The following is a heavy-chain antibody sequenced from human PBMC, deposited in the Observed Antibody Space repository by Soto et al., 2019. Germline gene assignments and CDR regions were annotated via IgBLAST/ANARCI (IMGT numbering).Heavy chain of an antibody. CDR1: GFTFSSYS. D-gene: IGHD2-2*01. CDR2: ISSSSSYI. CDR3: ARVLVVVPAAADYYGMDV. J-gene: IGHJ6*02. Sequence: EVQLVESGGGLVKPGGSLRLSCAASGFTFSSYSMNWVRQAPGKGLEWVSSISSSSSYIYYADSVKGRFTISRDNAKNSLYLQMNSLRAEDTAVYYCARVLVVVPAAADYYGMDVWGQGTTVTVSS. V-gene: IGHV3-21*01.